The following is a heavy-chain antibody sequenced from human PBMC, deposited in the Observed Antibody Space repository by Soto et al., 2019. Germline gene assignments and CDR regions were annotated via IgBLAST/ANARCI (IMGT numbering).Heavy chain of an antibody. CDR2: IYYSGSP. D-gene: IGHD1-26*01. CDR3: ARGHSGSYLGWFDP. Sequence: PSETLSLTCTVSGGSFSSGGYYWSWIRQHPGKGLEWIGYIYYSGSPHYNPSLRSRVIISVDTSKNQFSLKLSSVTAADTAVYYCARGHSGSYLGWFDPWGQGTLVTVSS. J-gene: IGHJ5*02. V-gene: IGHV4-31*03. CDR1: GGSFSSGGYY.